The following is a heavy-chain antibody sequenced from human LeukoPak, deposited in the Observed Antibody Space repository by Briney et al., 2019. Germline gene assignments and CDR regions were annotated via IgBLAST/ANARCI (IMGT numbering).Heavy chain of an antibody. CDR2: INHSGST. J-gene: IGHJ4*02. CDR3: ARGRYLTTGGGAAAGFLDY. CDR1: GGSISSSSNY. D-gene: IGHD6-13*01. Sequence: SETLSLTCTVSGGSISSSSNYLGWIRQPPGKGLEWIGEINHSGSTNYNPSLKSRVTISVDTSQKQFSLRLSSVTAADTAVYYCARGRYLTTGGGAAAGFLDYWGQGTLVTVSS. V-gene: IGHV4-39*07.